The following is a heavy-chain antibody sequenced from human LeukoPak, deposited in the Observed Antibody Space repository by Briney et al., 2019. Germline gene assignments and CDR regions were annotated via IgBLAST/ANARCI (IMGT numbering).Heavy chain of an antibody. CDR1: GYTFTGYY. Sequence: GASVKVSCKASGYTFTGYYMHWVRQAPGQGLEWMGWINPNSGGTNYAQKFQGRVTMTRDTSISTAYMELSRLRSDDTAVYYCARDAGPSSGWHNCFDYWGQGTLVTVSS. D-gene: IGHD6-19*01. CDR3: ARDAGPSSGWHNCFDY. V-gene: IGHV1-2*02. J-gene: IGHJ4*02. CDR2: INPNSGGT.